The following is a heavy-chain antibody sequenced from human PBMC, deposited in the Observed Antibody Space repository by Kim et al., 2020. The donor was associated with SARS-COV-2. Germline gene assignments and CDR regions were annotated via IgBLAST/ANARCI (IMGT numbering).Heavy chain of an antibody. CDR3: ARRQQWLGDAFDI. D-gene: IGHD6-19*01. CDR1: GFTFSSYS. CDR2: ISSSSSYI. Sequence: GGSLRLSCAASGFTFSSYSMNSVRQAPGKGLEWVSSISSSSSYIYYADSVKGRFTISRDNAKNSLYLQMNSLRAEDTAVYYCARRQQWLGDAFDIWGQGTMVTVSS. V-gene: IGHV3-21*01. J-gene: IGHJ3*02.